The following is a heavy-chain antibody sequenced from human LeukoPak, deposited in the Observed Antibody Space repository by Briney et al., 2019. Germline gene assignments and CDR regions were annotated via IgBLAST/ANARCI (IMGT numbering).Heavy chain of an antibody. CDR3: ARLGGYCSSTSCYGFDY. V-gene: IGHV5-51*01. Sequence: GESLKISCKGSGYSFTSYWIGWVRQMPGNGLEWMGIIYPGDSDTRYSPSFQGQVTISADKSISTAYLQWSSLKASDTAMYHCARLGGYCSSTSCYGFDYWGQGTLVTVSS. D-gene: IGHD2-2*01. CDR2: IYPGDSDT. J-gene: IGHJ4*02. CDR1: GYSFTSYW.